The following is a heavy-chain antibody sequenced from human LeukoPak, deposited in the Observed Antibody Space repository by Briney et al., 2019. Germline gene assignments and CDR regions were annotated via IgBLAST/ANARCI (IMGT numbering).Heavy chain of an antibody. D-gene: IGHD5-18*01. Sequence: PGGSLRLSCAASGFTFSSYAMSWVRQAPGKGLEWVSAISSSGGGTYYADSVKGRFTISRDNSKNTLYLQMNSLRAEDTAVYYCATISAKNDYWGQGTLVTVSS. V-gene: IGHV3-23*01. CDR2: ISSSGGGT. CDR3: ATISAKNDY. J-gene: IGHJ4*02. CDR1: GFTFSSYA.